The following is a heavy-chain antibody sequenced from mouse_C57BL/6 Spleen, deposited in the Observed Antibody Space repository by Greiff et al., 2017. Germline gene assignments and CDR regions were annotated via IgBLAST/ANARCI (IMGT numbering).Heavy chain of an antibody. J-gene: IGHJ4*01. CDR1: GFTFNTYA. V-gene: IGHV10-3*01. CDR3: VRDKGHYDYDWDAMDY. D-gene: IGHD2-4*01. CDR2: IRSKSSNYAT. Sequence: EVKLVESGGGLVQPKGSLKLSCAASGFTFNTYAMHWVRQAPGKGLEWVARIRSKSSNYATYYADSVKDRFTISRDDSQSMLYLQMNNLKTEDTAMYYCVRDKGHYDYDWDAMDYWGQGTSVTVSS.